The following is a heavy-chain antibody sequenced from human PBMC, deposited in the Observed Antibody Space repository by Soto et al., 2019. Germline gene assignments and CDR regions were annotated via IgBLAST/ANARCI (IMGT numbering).Heavy chain of an antibody. CDR2: ISGSGVT. V-gene: IGHV3-23*01. J-gene: IGHJ4*02. Sequence: HAGGSLRLSCAASGITFSTYVMTWVRQAPGKGLEWVSAISGSGVTYYADSVKGRFTISRDNSKNTLSLQMNSLGAEDTAVYYCATLYDYIWGSYRRPPYQFDYWGQGTLVTVSS. CDR3: ATLYDYIWGSYRRPPYQFDY. D-gene: IGHD3-16*02. CDR1: GITFSTYV.